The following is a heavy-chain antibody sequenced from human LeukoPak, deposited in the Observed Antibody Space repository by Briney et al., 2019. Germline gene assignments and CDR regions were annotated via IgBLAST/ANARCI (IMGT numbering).Heavy chain of an antibody. Sequence: ETLSLTCAVYGGSFNGYYWSWIRQPPGKGLEWIGEINHSGSTNYNPSLKSRVTISVDTSKNQFSLKLSSVTAADTAVYYCARGRGAMVPKYDYYMDVWGKGTTVTVSS. V-gene: IGHV4-34*01. CDR2: INHSGST. D-gene: IGHD5-18*01. CDR3: ARGRGAMVPKYDYYMDV. CDR1: GGSFNGYY. J-gene: IGHJ6*03.